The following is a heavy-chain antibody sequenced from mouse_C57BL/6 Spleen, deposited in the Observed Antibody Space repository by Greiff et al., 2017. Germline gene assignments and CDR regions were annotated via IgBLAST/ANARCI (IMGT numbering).Heavy chain of an antibody. D-gene: IGHD2-4*01. CDR3: TRGYDYSFAY. V-gene: IGHV5-9-1*02. CDR1: GFTFSSYA. J-gene: IGHJ3*01. CDR2: ISRGGDYI. Sequence: EVKLMESGEGLVKPGGSLQLSCAASGFTFSSYAMSWVRQTPEKRLEWVAYISRGGDYIYYAATVKGRFTISRDNARNTLYLQMSSLKSEDTAMYYCTRGYDYSFAYWGQGTLVTVSA.